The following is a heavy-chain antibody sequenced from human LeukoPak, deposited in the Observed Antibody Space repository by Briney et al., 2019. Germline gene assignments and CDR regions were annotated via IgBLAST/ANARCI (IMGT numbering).Heavy chain of an antibody. D-gene: IGHD3-22*01. Sequence: PSETLSLTCTVSGGSISGYYWSWIRQPAGKGLEWIGRFYTSGSTNYNPSLKSRVTMSLDTSKSHFSLKLSSVTAADTAVYYCARRIYYYDSSGYYESNFDYWGQGTLVTVSS. CDR2: FYTSGST. J-gene: IGHJ4*02. CDR1: GGSISGYY. CDR3: ARRIYYYDSSGYYESNFDY. V-gene: IGHV4-4*07.